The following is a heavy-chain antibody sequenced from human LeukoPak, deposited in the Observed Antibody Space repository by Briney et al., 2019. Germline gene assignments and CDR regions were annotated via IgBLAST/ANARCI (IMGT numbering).Heavy chain of an antibody. D-gene: IGHD1-26*01. CDR1: GASISGGTYY. J-gene: IGHJ4*02. V-gene: IGHV4-39*01. Sequence: SETLSLTCSVCGASISGGTYYWGWIRQPAGKRLEWIGSIYYTGSTYDNPSLKSRDTISVDTSKNQFSLKLSSVTAADTAVYYCARRGGSGRAFDYWGQGTLVTVSS. CDR3: ARRGGSGRAFDY. CDR2: IYYTGST.